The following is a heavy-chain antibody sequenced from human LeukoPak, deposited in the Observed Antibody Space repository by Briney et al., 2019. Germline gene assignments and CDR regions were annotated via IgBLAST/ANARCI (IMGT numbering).Heavy chain of an antibody. CDR3: ARGDYGMYNWFDP. J-gene: IGHJ5*02. CDR2: INHSGST. D-gene: IGHD4-17*01. CDR1: GGSFSGYY. Sequence: PSETLSLTCAVYGGSFSGYYWSWIRQPPGKGLEWIGEINHSGSTNYNPSLKSRVTISVDTSKNQFSLKLSSVTAADTAVYYCARGDYGMYNWFDPWGQGTLVTVSS. V-gene: IGHV4-34*01.